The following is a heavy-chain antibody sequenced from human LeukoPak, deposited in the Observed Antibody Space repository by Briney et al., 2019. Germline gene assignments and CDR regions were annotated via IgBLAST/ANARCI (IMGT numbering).Heavy chain of an antibody. CDR2: IIPIFGTA. D-gene: IGHD2-15*01. CDR3: ASPSGIRSGGNWKGAFDI. Sequence: SVKVSCKASGYTFTSYAISWVRQAPGQGLEWMGGIIPIFGTANYAQKFQGRVTITADKSTSTAYMELSSLRSEDTAVYYCASPSGIRSGGNWKGAFDIWGQGTMVTVSS. V-gene: IGHV1-69*06. J-gene: IGHJ3*02. CDR1: GYTFTSYA.